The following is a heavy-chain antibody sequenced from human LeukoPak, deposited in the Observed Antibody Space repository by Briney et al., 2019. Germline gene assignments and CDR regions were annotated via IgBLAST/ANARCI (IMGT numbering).Heavy chain of an antibody. CDR2: IIPIFGTA. J-gene: IGHJ3*02. V-gene: IGHV1-69*13. D-gene: IGHD3-10*01. Sequence: SVKVSCKASGGTFSSYAISWVRQAPGQGLEWMGGIIPIFGTANYAQKFQGRVTITADESTSTAYMELSSLRSEDTAVYDCARGAPLKRIIMVRGDANVFDIWGQGTMVTVSS. CDR3: ARGAPLKRIIMVRGDANVFDI. CDR1: GGTFSSYA.